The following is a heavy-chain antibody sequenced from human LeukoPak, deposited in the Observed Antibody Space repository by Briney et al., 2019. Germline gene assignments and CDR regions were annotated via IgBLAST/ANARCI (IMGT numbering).Heavy chain of an antibody. D-gene: IGHD4-11*01. CDR2: IRYDGSNK. CDR3: AKDKGFTVTTFFDY. CDR1: GFTFSSYG. V-gene: IGHV3-30*02. Sequence: PGGSLRLSCAASGFTFSSYGMHWVRQAPGKGLEWVAFIRYDGSNKYYADSVKGRFTISRDNAKNSLYLQMNSLRAEDMALYYCAKDKGFTVTTFFDYWGQGTLDTVSS. J-gene: IGHJ4*02.